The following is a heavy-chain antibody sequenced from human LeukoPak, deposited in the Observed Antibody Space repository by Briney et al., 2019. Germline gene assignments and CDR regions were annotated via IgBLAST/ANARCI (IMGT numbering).Heavy chain of an antibody. Sequence: GGSLRLSCAASGFTFSSYWMSWVRQAPGKGLEWVANIKQDGSEKYYVDSVKGRFTISRDNAKNSLYLQMNSLRAEDTAVYHCARCNLYYDFWSGSTQNFDYWGQGTLVTVSS. CDR2: IKQDGSEK. D-gene: IGHD3-3*01. J-gene: IGHJ4*02. CDR3: ARCNLYYDFWSGSTQNFDY. CDR1: GFTFSSYW. V-gene: IGHV3-7*01.